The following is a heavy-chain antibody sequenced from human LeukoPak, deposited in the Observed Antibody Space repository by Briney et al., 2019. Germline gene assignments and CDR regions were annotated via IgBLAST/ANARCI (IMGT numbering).Heavy chain of an antibody. Sequence: GGSLRLSCAASGFTFSNAWMSWVRQAPGKGLEWVGRIKSKTDGGTTDYAAPVKGRFTISRDDSKNTLYLQMNSLKTEDTAVYYCTTDIGVTTEYYYYYYGMDVWGQGTTVTVSS. CDR1: GFTFSNAW. CDR2: IKSKTDGGTT. D-gene: IGHD4-17*01. CDR3: TTDIGVTTEYYYYYYGMDV. V-gene: IGHV3-15*01. J-gene: IGHJ6*02.